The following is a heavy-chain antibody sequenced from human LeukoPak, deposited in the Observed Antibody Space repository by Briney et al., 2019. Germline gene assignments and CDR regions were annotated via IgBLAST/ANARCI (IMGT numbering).Heavy chain of an antibody. J-gene: IGHJ6*03. CDR1: GDSVSSNSAA. Sequence: SQTLSLTCAISGDSVSSNSAAWNWIRQSPSRGLEGLGRTYYRSKWYNDYAVSVKSRITINPDTSKNQFSLKLSSVTAADTAVYYCARRRYYGSGSYYKGRYYYMDVWGKGTTVTISS. V-gene: IGHV6-1*01. CDR3: ARRRYYGSGSYYKGRYYYMDV. D-gene: IGHD3-10*01. CDR2: TYYRSKWYN.